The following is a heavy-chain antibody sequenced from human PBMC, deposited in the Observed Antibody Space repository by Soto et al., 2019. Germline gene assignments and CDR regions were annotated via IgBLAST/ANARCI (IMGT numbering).Heavy chain of an antibody. J-gene: IGHJ4*02. CDR3: AREGSTRYYYDSSGYYYFDY. Sequence: SVKVSCKASGGTFSSYAISWVRQAPGQGLEWMGGIIPTFGTANYAQKFQGRVTITADESTSTAYMELSSLRSEDTAVYYCAREGSTRYYYDSSGYYYFDYWGQGTLVTVSS. CDR1: GGTFSSYA. V-gene: IGHV1-69*13. D-gene: IGHD3-22*01. CDR2: IIPTFGTA.